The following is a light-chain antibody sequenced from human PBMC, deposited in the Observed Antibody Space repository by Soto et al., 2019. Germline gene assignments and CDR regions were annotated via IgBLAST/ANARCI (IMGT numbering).Light chain of an antibody. CDR2: GAS. Sequence: EVVMTQSPATLSVSPGERATLSCRASQSVSSNLAWYQQKPGQAPRLLIYGASTRATGIPARFSGSGSGTDFTLTISSLQPEDFATYYCQQSYSGPPITFGQGTRLEIK. CDR1: QSVSSN. J-gene: IGKJ5*01. V-gene: IGKV3-15*01. CDR3: QQSYSGPPIT.